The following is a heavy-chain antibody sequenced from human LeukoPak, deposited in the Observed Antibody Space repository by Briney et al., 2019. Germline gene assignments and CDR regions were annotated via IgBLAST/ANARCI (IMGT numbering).Heavy chain of an antibody. D-gene: IGHD1-26*01. CDR1: GFTLSSYA. J-gene: IGHJ4*02. Sequence: GRSLRLSCAASGFTLSSYAMHWVRQAPGKGLEWVAVISYDGSNKYYADSVKGRFTISRDNSKNTLYLQMNSLRAEDTAVYYCARKIYSGSYTAFDYWGQGTLVTVSS. CDR3: ARKIYSGSYTAFDY. V-gene: IGHV3-30*01. CDR2: ISYDGSNK.